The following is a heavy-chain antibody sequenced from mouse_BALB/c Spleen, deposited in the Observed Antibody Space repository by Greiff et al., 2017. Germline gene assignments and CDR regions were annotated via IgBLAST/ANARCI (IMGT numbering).Heavy chain of an antibody. CDR2: ISSGSSTI. CDR3: ARDGYYYLDY. D-gene: IGHD2-3*01. CDR1: GFTFSSFG. J-gene: IGHJ2*01. Sequence: EVKVVESGGGLVQPGGSRKLSCAASGFTFSSFGMHWVRQAPEKGLEWVAYISSGSSTIYYADTVKGRFTISRDNPKNTLFLQMTSLRSEDTAMYYCARDGYYYLDYWGQGTTLTVSS. V-gene: IGHV5-17*02.